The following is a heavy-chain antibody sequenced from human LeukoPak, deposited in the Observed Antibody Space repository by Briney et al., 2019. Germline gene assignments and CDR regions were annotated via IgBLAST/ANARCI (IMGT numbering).Heavy chain of an antibody. D-gene: IGHD6-19*01. CDR1: GFTFSSYS. CDR2: ISSSSSYI. Sequence: GGSLRLSCAASGFTFSSYSMNWVRQAPGKGLEWVSSISSSSSYIYYADSVKGRFTISRDNAKNSLYLQMNSLRAEDTAVYYCAREEQWSPDFFDYWGQGTPVTVSS. CDR3: AREEQWSPDFFDY. J-gene: IGHJ4*02. V-gene: IGHV3-21*01.